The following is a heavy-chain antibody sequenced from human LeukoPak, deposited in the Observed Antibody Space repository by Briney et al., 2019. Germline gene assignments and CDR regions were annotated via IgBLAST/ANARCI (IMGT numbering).Heavy chain of an antibody. CDR2: ISYDGSNK. CDR3: ARGGWELLREFDY. D-gene: IGHD1-26*01. J-gene: IGHJ4*02. CDR1: GFTFSSYA. Sequence: GRSLRLSCAASGFTFSSYAMHWVRQAPGKGLEWVAVISYDGSNKYYADSVKGRFTISRDNSKNTLYLQMNSLRAEDTAVYYCARGGWELLREFDYWGQGTLVTVSS. V-gene: IGHV3-30-3*01.